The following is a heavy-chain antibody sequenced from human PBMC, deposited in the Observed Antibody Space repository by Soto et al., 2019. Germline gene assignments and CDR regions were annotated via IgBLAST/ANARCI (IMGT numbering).Heavy chain of an antibody. CDR3: ARRAGAVPGKIDF. CDR2: VYYTGST. Sequence: HVQLQESGPGLVKPSETLSLICTVSGDSISSYYWSWIRQPQRKGLEWIGFVYYTGSTNYNPSLTSRFTISVDTSKNQFALKLSSVTAADTAVYYWARRAGAVPGKIDFWGQGTLVTVSS. J-gene: IGHJ4*02. V-gene: IGHV4-59*08. CDR1: GDSISSYY. D-gene: IGHD6-19*01.